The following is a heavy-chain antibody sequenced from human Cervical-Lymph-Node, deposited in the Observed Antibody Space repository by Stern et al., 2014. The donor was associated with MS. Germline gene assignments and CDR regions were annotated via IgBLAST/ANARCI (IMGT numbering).Heavy chain of an antibody. CDR1: GASLRSGLYS. CDR3: ARGGWLRSYFFDY. V-gene: IGHV4-31*03. J-gene: IGHJ4*02. D-gene: IGHD5-12*01. Sequence: QVQLQESGPGLVRPSQTLSLTCTVSGASLRSGLYSWSWIRQLPGKGLEWIGYISGSTYYNPSLKSRVTISVDTSENQVSLKVTSVTAADTAVYYCARGGWLRSYFFDYWGQGARVTVSS. CDR2: ISGST.